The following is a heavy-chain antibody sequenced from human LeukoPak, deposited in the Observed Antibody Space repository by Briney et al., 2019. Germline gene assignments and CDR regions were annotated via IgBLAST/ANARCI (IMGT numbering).Heavy chain of an antibody. CDR3: ARDLAPYCSGGRCSTFDY. CDR1: GFTFSSYS. Sequence: GGSLRLSCAASGFTFSSYSMNWVRQASGKGLEWVSSISGSSSYIYYADSVKGRFTISRDNAKNSLYLQMNSLRGEDTALYYCARDLAPYCSGGRCSTFDYWGQGTLVTVSS. V-gene: IGHV3-21*01. J-gene: IGHJ4*02. CDR2: ISGSSSYI. D-gene: IGHD2-15*01.